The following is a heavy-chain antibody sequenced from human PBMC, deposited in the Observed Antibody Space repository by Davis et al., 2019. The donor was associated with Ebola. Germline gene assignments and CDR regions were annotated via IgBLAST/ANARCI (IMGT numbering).Heavy chain of an antibody. CDR1: GFTFSSYS. V-gene: IGHV3-21*01. CDR2: ISSRSNYI. D-gene: IGHD2-21*02. J-gene: IGHJ2*01. CDR3: VRDPALVVTGGGWFFGL. Sequence: GGSLRLSCAASGFTFSSYSMNWVRQAPGKGLEWVSFISSRSNYIYYADSVKGRFTVSRDNARNSLYLQMNRLGAEDKAVYYCVRDPALVVTGGGWFFGLWGRGTLVTDSS.